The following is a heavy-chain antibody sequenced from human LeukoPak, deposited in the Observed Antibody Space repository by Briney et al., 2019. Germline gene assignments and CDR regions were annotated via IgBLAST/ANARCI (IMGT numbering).Heavy chain of an antibody. V-gene: IGHV3-30*02. Sequence: GGSLRLSCVVSGFTFSNFDMHWVRQAPGKGLEWVAYIRYDGSKEYYADAVKGRFTISRDNPKNTLSLQMNSLRIGDTAVYYCARTIYYYESTSYFSDAFDVWGQGTMVTVSS. CDR1: GFTFSNFD. CDR2: IRYDGSKE. CDR3: ARTIYYYESTSYFSDAFDV. J-gene: IGHJ3*01. D-gene: IGHD3-22*01.